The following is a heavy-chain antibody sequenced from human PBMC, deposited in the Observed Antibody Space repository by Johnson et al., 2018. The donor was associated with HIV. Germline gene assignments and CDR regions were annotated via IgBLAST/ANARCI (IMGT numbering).Heavy chain of an antibody. Sequence: VQLVESGGGVVRPGGSLRLSCAASGFTFDDYGMSWVRQAPGKGLEWVSDFNWLVGSPGYADPVKGRFTISRDNAKNSLYLQMNSLRAEDTALYYCARGYGDYSDFFDVWGQGTMVTVSS. CDR3: ARGYGDYSDFFDV. CDR2: FNWLVGSP. D-gene: IGHD4-17*01. V-gene: IGHV3-20*04. J-gene: IGHJ3*01. CDR1: GFTFDDYG.